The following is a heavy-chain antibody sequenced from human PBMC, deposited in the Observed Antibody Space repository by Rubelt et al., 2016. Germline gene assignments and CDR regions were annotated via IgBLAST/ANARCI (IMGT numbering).Heavy chain of an antibody. CDR3: ARAVRVGATNRYYFDY. D-gene: IGHD1-26*01. V-gene: IGHV1-18*01. Sequence: GQGLEWMGWISGFNGDTNYAQKFQGRVTMTTDTSTSTAYMELMSLRSDDTAVYYCARAVRVGATNRYYFDYWGQGTLVTVSS. J-gene: IGHJ4*02. CDR2: ISGFNGDT.